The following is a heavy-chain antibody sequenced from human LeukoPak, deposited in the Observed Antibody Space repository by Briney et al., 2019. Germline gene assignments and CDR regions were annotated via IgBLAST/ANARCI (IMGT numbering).Heavy chain of an antibody. CDR2: ISYSGGT. V-gene: IGHV4-61*01. D-gene: IGHD6-13*01. Sequence: SETLSLTCTVSGGSISSSSYYWSWIRQPPGKGLEWIGFISYSGGTNYNPSLKSRVTISVDTSKNQFSLKLSSVTAADTAVHYCARESLAAAGDYWYFDLWGRGTLVTVSS. CDR3: ARESLAAAGDYWYFDL. CDR1: GGSISSSSYY. J-gene: IGHJ2*01.